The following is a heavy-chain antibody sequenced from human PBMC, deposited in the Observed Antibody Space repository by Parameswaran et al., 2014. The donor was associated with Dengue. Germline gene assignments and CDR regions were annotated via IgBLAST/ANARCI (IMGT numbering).Heavy chain of an antibody. V-gene: IGHV3-73*01. J-gene: IGHJ6*02. CDR2: IRSKANSYAT. D-gene: IGHD6-19*01. CDR3: TSTVAVAGRNPDDEYYYYYYGMDV. Sequence: WIRQPPGKGLEWVGRIRSKANSYATAYAASVKGRFTISRDDSKNTAYLQMNSLKTEDTAVYYCTSTVAVAGRNPDDEYYYYYYGMDVWGQGTTVTVSS.